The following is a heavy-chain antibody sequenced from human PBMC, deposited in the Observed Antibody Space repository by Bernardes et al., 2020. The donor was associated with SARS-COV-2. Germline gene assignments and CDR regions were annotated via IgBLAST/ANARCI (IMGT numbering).Heavy chain of an antibody. Sequence: SETLSLTCTVSGGSIVSYYWAGIRQPPGKGLDGIGYIYYSGSTNYNPSLKSRVTISVDRSQNQFSLNLSSVTPADTAVYYCARDLSHLVRRGFDLWGRGTLVTVSS. CDR1: GGSIVSYY. V-gene: IGHV4-59*01. D-gene: IGHD3-10*01. CDR2: IYYSGST. CDR3: ARDLSHLVRRGFDL. J-gene: IGHJ2*01.